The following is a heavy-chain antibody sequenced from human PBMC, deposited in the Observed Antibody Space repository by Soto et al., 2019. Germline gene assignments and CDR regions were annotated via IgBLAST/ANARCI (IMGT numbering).Heavy chain of an antibody. CDR1: GFTFDAYG. V-gene: IGHV3-33*02. Sequence: GGSLRLSCTASGFTFDAYGMHWVRQAPGKGLEWVAVIWYDGKEKFYRDSVKGRFTISRDSSTSTLFLQMNSLRAEDTAVYYCARDRGKWQLLPDFDYWGQGTLVTVSS. J-gene: IGHJ4*02. D-gene: IGHD1-26*01. CDR3: ARDRGKWQLLPDFDY. CDR2: IWYDGKEK.